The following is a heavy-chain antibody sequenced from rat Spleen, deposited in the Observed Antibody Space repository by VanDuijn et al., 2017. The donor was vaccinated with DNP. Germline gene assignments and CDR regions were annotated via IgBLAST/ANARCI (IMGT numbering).Heavy chain of an antibody. J-gene: IGHJ2*01. V-gene: IGHV5S11*01. CDR1: GFDFRKYG. Sequence: EVQLVESGGGLVQPGRPLKLSCAASGFDFRKYGMAWVRQAPTKGLEWVASISTVGDNSHYRDSVKGRFTISRDNAKSTLYLQMDSLRSEETATYYCARHAGPFDYWGQGVTVTVSS. CDR2: ISTVGDNS. D-gene: IGHD3-2*01. CDR3: ARHAGPFDY.